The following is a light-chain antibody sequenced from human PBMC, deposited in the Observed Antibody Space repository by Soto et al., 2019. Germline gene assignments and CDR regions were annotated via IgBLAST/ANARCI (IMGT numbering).Light chain of an antibody. CDR3: QHYRTS. CDR2: GAS. Sequence: EIVLTQSPGTLSLSPGERATLSCRASQGVSSSYLAWYQQKPGQPPRLLIYGASSRATGIPDRFSGSGAWTDFTLTIPRLEPEDFAVYYCQHYRTSFGGGTKVEIK. J-gene: IGKJ4*01. CDR1: QGVSSSY. V-gene: IGKV3-20*01.